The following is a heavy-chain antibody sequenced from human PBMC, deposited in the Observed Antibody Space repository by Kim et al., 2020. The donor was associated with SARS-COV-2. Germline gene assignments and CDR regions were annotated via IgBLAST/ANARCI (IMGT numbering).Heavy chain of an antibody. V-gene: IGHV3-30*04. D-gene: IGHD1-26*01. CDR1: GFTFSSYS. CDR3: ARGGEWELLMGFDN. Sequence: GGSLRLSCAASGFTFSSYSMHWVRQAPGKGLEWVSVISYDGSNKYYADSVKGRFTISRDNSKNTLYLQMNSLRAEDTAVYYCARGGEWELLMGFDNWGQGTLVTLSS. CDR2: ISYDGSNK. J-gene: IGHJ4*02.